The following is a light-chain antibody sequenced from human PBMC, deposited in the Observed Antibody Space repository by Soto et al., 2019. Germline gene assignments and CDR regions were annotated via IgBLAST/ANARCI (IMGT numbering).Light chain of an antibody. Sequence: DIQMTQSPSSLSASVGDRVTITCRASQSINNYLAWYQQKPGQVPQILIYAASTLQSTVPFISPARFRGSGSGTAFTLTTRSLQPEDVATYYCQNYHSTPFTFGHGTKVDI. J-gene: IGKJ3*01. CDR2: AAS. CDR1: QSINNY. V-gene: IGKV1-27*01. CDR3: QNYHSTPFT.